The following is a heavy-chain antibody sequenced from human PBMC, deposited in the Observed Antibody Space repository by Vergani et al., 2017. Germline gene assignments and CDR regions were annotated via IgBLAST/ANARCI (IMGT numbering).Heavy chain of an antibody. CDR1: GFTFSSYS. D-gene: IGHD4-17*01. Sequence: EVQLVESGGGLVQPGGSLRLSCAASGFTFSSYSMNWVRQAPGKGLEWVSSISSSSSYIYYADSVKGRFTISRDNAKNSLYLQMNSLRAEDTAVYYCARGGYYGDYSVDYWGQGTLVTVSS. J-gene: IGHJ4*02. CDR3: ARGGYYGDYSVDY. V-gene: IGHV3-21*01. CDR2: ISSSSSYI.